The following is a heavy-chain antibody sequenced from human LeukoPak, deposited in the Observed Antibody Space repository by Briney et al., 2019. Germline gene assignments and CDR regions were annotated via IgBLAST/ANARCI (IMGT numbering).Heavy chain of an antibody. Sequence: ASVKVSCKASGYTFTGYYIHWVRQAPGQGLEWMGRINPNSGGTNYAQKFQGRVTMTRDTSISTAYMELSRLRSDDTAVYYCARDHPIAAAGTDWFDPWGQGTLVTVSS. D-gene: IGHD6-13*01. CDR3: ARDHPIAAAGTDWFDP. J-gene: IGHJ5*02. CDR1: GYTFTGYY. CDR2: INPNSGGT. V-gene: IGHV1-2*06.